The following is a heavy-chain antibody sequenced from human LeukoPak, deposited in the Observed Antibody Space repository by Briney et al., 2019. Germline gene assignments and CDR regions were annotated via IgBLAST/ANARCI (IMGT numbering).Heavy chain of an antibody. Sequence: QPGGSLRLSCAASGFTFSSYEMNWVRQAPGKGRERVSYISSSSSYTNYADSVKGRFTISRDNAKNSLYLQMNSLRAEDTAVYYCARVHRGEFSPVFDYWGQGTLVTVSS. CDR2: ISSSSSYT. D-gene: IGHD3-10*01. CDR1: GFTFSSYE. V-gene: IGHV3-48*03. CDR3: ARVHRGEFSPVFDY. J-gene: IGHJ4*02.